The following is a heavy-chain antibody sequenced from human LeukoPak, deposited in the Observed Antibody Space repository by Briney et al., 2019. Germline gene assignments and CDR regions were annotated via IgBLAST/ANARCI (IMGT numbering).Heavy chain of an antibody. Sequence: GGSLILSCAASGFTFSSYSMNWVRQAPGKGLEWVSSISSSSSYIYYADSVKGRFTISRDNAKNSLYLQMNSLRAEDTAVYYCARAQYSSSWYDAFDIWGQGTMVTVSS. CDR3: ARAQYSSSWYDAFDI. J-gene: IGHJ3*02. V-gene: IGHV3-21*01. CDR2: ISSSSSYI. CDR1: GFTFSSYS. D-gene: IGHD6-13*01.